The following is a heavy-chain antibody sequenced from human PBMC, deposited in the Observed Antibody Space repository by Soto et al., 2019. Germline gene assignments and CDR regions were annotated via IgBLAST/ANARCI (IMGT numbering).Heavy chain of an antibody. V-gene: IGHV1-3*01. CDR1: GSTFSRFA. J-gene: IGHJ4*02. CDR2: INAGNGNT. CDR3: ARDRAVPAGLFDY. D-gene: IGHD2-2*01. Sequence: ASVKVSCKASGSTFSRFAFSWVRQAPGQGLEWMGVINAGNGNTNYSQKFQGRVTITRDTSASTAYMELNSLRAEDTAVYYCARDRAVPAGLFDYWGQGTLVTAPQ.